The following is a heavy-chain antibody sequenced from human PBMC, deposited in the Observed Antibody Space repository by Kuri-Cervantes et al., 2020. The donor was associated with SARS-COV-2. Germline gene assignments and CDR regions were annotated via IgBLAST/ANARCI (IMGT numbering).Heavy chain of an antibody. Sequence: GGSLRLSCAASGFTFSNYWMSWVRQAPGKGLEWVANIKQDGSEKYYVDSVKGRFTISRDNANNSLYLQMNSLRAEDTAVYYRALDGVWGKGTTVTVSS. CDR2: IKQDGSEK. J-gene: IGHJ6*04. D-gene: IGHD3-3*01. V-gene: IGHV3-7*01. CDR3: ALDGV. CDR1: GFTFSNYW.